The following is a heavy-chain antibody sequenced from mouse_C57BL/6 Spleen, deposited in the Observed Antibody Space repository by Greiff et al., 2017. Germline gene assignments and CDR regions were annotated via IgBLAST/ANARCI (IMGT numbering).Heavy chain of an antibody. D-gene: IGHD3-2*02. CDR1: GYAFTNYL. V-gene: IGHV1-54*01. J-gene: IGHJ4*01. CDR3: ARRETAQATRAMDY. Sequence: VQLQQSGAELVRPGTSVKVSCKASGYAFTNYLIEWVKQRPGQGLEWIGVINPGSGGTNYNEKFKGKATLTADKSSSTAYMQLSSLTSEDSAVYFCARRETAQATRAMDYWGQGTSVTVSS. CDR2: INPGSGGT.